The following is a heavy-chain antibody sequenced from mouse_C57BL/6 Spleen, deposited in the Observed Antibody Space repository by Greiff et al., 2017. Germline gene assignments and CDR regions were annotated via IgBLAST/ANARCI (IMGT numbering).Heavy chain of an antibody. CDR3: ARERALDYNSYGFAY. Sequence: EVKLMEPEGGLVQPGSSMKLSCKASGFTFSDYYMAWVRQVPEKGLEWVANINYDGSSTYYLESLKSRFIITRDNAKNILYLQMSSLKSEDTATYYCARERALDYNSYGFAYWGQGTLVTVSA. D-gene: IGHD2-5*01. CDR1: GFTFSDYY. J-gene: IGHJ3*01. V-gene: IGHV5-16*01. CDR2: INYDGSST.